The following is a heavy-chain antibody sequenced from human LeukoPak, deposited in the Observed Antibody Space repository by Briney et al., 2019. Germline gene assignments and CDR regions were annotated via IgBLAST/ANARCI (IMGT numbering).Heavy chain of an antibody. Sequence: PGESLKISCKGSGYSFTSYWIGWVRQMPGKGLEWMGIIYPGDSDTRYSPSFQGQVTISADKSISTAYLQWSSLKASDTAMYYCARPRRYSVATPGFYWYFDLWGRGTLVTVSS. V-gene: IGHV5-51*01. CDR1: GYSFTSYW. D-gene: IGHD5-12*01. CDR2: IYPGDSDT. J-gene: IGHJ2*01. CDR3: ARPRRYSVATPGFYWYFDL.